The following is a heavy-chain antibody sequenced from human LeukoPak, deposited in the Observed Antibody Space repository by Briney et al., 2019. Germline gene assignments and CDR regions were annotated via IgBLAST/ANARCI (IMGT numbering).Heavy chain of an antibody. V-gene: IGHV1-69*13. CDR3: ATLGYCSSTSCYPQTNPVDY. J-gene: IGHJ4*02. D-gene: IGHD2-2*01. CDR2: IIPIFGTA. CDR1: GGTFSSYA. Sequence: SVKVSCKASGGTFSSYAISWVRQAPGQGLEWMGGIIPIFGTANYAQKFQGRVTITADESTSTAYMELSSLRSEDTAVYYCATLGYCSSTSCYPQTNPVDYWGQGTLVTVSS.